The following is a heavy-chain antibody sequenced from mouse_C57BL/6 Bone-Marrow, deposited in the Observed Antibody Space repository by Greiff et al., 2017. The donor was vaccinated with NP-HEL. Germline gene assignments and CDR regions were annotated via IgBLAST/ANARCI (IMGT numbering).Heavy chain of an antibody. CDR1: GFNIKDYY. V-gene: IGHV14-1*01. D-gene: IGHD1-1*01. CDR3: TRTVVPGYAMDY. J-gene: IGHJ4*01. CDR2: IDPEDGDT. Sequence: EVQLQQSGAELVRPGASVKLSCTASGFNIKDYYMHWVKQRPEQGLEWIGRIDPEDGDTEYAPKFQGKATMTADTSSNTAYLQLSSLTSEDTAVYYCTRTVVPGYAMDYWGQGTSVTVSS.